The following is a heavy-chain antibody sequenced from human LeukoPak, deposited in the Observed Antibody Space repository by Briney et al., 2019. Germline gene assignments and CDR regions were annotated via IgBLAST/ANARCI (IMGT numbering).Heavy chain of an antibody. J-gene: IGHJ3*02. CDR2: IYTSGST. D-gene: IGHD4-17*01. CDR1: GDSISNYY. CDR3: ARTPPTAAQSGGAFDI. Sequence: SETLSLTCTVSGDSISNYYWNWIRQPVGKGLEWIGRIYTSGSTNYNPSLKSRVTMSVDTSKNQFSLKLSSMTAADTAVYYCARTPPTAAQSGGAFDIWGQGTMVTVSS. V-gene: IGHV4-4*07.